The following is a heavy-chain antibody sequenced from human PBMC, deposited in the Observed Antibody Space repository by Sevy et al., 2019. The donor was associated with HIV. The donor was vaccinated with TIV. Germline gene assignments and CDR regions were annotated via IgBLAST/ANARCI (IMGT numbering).Heavy chain of an antibody. D-gene: IGHD1-26*01. Sequence: ASVKVSCKASGYTFTSYAMHWVRQAPGQRLEWMGWINAGNGNTKYSQKFQGRVTITRDTSASTAYMGLSSLRSEDTAVYYCARVAEGATIYYYYGMDVWGQGTTVTVSS. CDR1: GYTFTSYA. CDR2: INAGNGNT. CDR3: ARVAEGATIYYYYGMDV. J-gene: IGHJ6*02. V-gene: IGHV1-3*01.